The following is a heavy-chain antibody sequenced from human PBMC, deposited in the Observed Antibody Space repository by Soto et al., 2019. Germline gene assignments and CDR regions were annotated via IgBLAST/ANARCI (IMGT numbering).Heavy chain of an antibody. J-gene: IGHJ4*02. CDR3: ARDKITGLFDY. CDR2: INHSGST. CDR1: GGSFSGYY. Sequence: QVQLQQWGAGLLKPSETLSLTCAVYGGSFSGYYWTWISQPPGTGLEWIGEINHSGSTNYNPPLKSLVTISVDTAKNQFSLKLSSVTAADTAVYYCARDKITGLFDYWGQGTLVTVSA. V-gene: IGHV4-34*01. D-gene: IGHD2-8*02.